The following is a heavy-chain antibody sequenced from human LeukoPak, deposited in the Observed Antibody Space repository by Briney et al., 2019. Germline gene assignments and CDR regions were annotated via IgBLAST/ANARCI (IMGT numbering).Heavy chain of an antibody. CDR1: GFSFNSYW. D-gene: IGHD2-15*01. Sequence: GGSLRLSCAASGFSFNSYWMTWARQTPGRGLEWVANINPAGSDTYYVDPVKGRFTISRDNAKNLVYLQMNSLRAEDTAVYSSGIFGYVAAVDLSGQGTLVTVSS. V-gene: IGHV3-7*01. J-gene: IGHJ4*02. CDR3: GIFGYVAAVDL. CDR2: INPAGSDT.